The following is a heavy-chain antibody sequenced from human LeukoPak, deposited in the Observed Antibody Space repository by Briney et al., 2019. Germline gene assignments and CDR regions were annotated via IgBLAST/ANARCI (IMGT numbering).Heavy chain of an antibody. D-gene: IGHD3-16*01. CDR1: GYTFTSYY. V-gene: IGHV1-46*01. CDR3: ARVYESFNWFDP. J-gene: IGHJ5*02. CDR2: INPSDGST. Sequence: ASVKVSCKASGYTFTSYYIHWVRQAPGQGLEWMGIINPSDGSTTYAQKFQGRVTMTRDTSTNTVYMELSSLRSEDTAVYFCARVYESFNWFDPWGQGTLVTVSS.